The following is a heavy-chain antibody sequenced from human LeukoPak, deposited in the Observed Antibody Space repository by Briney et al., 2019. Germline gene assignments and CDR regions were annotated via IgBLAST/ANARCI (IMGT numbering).Heavy chain of an antibody. CDR2: IRSKANNYAT. D-gene: IGHD3-16*01. J-gene: IGHJ4*02. V-gene: IGHV3-73*01. CDR3: TMLGDY. CDR1: GFTFSGSG. Sequence: PGGSLRLSCAASGFTFSGSGMHWVRQASGKGLEWVCRIRSKANNYATAYAASVKGRFTISRDDSKNTAYLQMNSLKTEDTAVYYCTMLGDYWGQGTLVTVSS.